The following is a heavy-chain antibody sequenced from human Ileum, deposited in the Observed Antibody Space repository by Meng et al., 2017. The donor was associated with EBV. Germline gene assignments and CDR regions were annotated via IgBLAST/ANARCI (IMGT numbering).Heavy chain of an antibody. CDR3: ARRGSYGGGCDY. V-gene: IGHV4-34*01. J-gene: IGHJ4*02. CDR2: INPSEGT. Sequence: HGQLPQWGAGPLKPSESLSLTSAVYGGSFTDYYWTWTRQPPGKGLEWIGEINPSEGTNHNPSLKSRVTISVDTSKNQFSLKMNSLTAADTAIYYCARRGSYGGGCDYWGQGTLVTVSS. CDR1: GGSFTDYY. D-gene: IGHD1-26*01.